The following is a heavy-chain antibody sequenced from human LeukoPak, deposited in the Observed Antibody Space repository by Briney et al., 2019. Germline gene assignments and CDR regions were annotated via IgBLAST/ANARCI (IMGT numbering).Heavy chain of an antibody. CDR2: VNRDGSET. CDR3: ARNNGMDV. Sequence: GSLRLSCAASGFTLSNHWMAWVRQVPGRGPEWVANVNRDGSETYYLDSVKGRFTISKDNAKNSLYLQMNSLRAEDTALYHCARNNGMDVWGQGTTVIVSS. CDR1: GFTLSNHW. J-gene: IGHJ6*02. V-gene: IGHV3-7*03.